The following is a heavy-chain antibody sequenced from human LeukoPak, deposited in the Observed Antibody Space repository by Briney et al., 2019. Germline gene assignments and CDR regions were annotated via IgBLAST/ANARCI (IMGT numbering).Heavy chain of an antibody. Sequence: GGSLRLSCEASGFTFNTYPMHWVRQAPGKGLEWVAMISYDGSNKHHADSVKGRFTITRDNSKSTLSLQMNSLSAEDTAVYYCARAAPEFYGMDVWGKGTTVTVSS. CDR1: GFTFNTYP. V-gene: IGHV3-30*04. J-gene: IGHJ6*04. CDR2: ISYDGSNK. D-gene: IGHD3-10*01. CDR3: ARAAPEFYGMDV.